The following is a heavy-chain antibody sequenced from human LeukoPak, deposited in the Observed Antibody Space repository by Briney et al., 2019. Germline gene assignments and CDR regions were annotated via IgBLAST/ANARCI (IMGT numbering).Heavy chain of an antibody. V-gene: IGHV3-7*01. D-gene: IGHD3-22*01. J-gene: IGHJ4*02. CDR3: ARRPYDSSGYYYEDY. CDR1: GFTFSSYW. CDR2: IKQDGSEK. Sequence: GGSLRLSCAASGFTFSSYWMSWVRQAPGKGLEWVANIKQDGSEKYYVDSVKGRFTISRDNAKNSLFLQMNSLRADDTAVYCCARRPYDSSGYYYEDYWGQGTLVTVSS.